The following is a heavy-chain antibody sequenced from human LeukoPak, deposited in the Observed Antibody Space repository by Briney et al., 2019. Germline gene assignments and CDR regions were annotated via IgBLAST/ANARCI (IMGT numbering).Heavy chain of an antibody. Sequence: ASVKVSCKASGYTFTSYYMHWVRQAPGQGLEWMGIINPSGGSTSYAQKFQGRVAMTRDTSTSTVYMELSSLRSEDTAVYYCAMYCSSTSCQDYWGQGTLVTVSS. CDR2: INPSGGST. CDR3: AMYCSSTSCQDY. V-gene: IGHV1-46*01. D-gene: IGHD2-2*01. J-gene: IGHJ4*02. CDR1: GYTFTSYY.